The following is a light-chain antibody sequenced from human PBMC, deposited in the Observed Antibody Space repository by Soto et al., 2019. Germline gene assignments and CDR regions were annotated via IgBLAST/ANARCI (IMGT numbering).Light chain of an antibody. CDR2: GAS. Sequence: ENVLTQSPATLSLSPGEGATLSCRASQSINTYLAWYQQKPGQAPRLLIYGASTRATGIPARFSGSGSGTEFTLTISSLQSEDFAVYYCQQYNNWLAWTFGQGTKVDIK. CDR1: QSINTY. CDR3: QQYNNWLAWT. J-gene: IGKJ1*01. V-gene: IGKV3-15*01.